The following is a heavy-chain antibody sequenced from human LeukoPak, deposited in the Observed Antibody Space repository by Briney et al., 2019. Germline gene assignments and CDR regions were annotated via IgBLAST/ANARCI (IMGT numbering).Heavy chain of an antibody. Sequence: PSESLSLTCAVYGLSFSGYYWSWIRQAPGKGLEWIGEINHSGSTNSNPSLKSRVTISVDTSKIQFSLKLRYVTAAEKAVYYCARVVLLWFGELIANYYYMDVWRKGTTVTVCS. J-gene: IGHJ6*03. D-gene: IGHD3-10*01. CDR2: INHSGST. CDR1: GLSFSGYY. V-gene: IGHV4-34*01. CDR3: ARVVLLWFGELIANYYYMDV.